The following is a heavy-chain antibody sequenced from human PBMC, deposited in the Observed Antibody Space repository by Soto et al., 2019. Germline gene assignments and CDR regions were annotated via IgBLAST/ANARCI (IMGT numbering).Heavy chain of an antibody. V-gene: IGHV4-30-2*01. CDR1: GDSVSSGDYS. D-gene: IGHD3-22*01. CDR2: IYRTGHT. J-gene: IGHJ3*02. Sequence: QLQLQESDSGLVKPSQTLSLTCAVSGDSVSSGDYSWNWIRQPPGKGLEWIGYIYRTGHTYYNPSLKRRVTIAVDRSKNQFSLKVTSVTAADTAVYYCARAPRSGSTCPPGAFDIWGQGSMVTVSS. CDR3: ARAPRSGSTCPPGAFDI.